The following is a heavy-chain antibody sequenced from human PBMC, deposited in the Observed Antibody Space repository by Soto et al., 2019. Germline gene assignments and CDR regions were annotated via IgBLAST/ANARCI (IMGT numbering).Heavy chain of an antibody. CDR1: GYTFTGYY. CDR2: INPNSGGT. CDR3: ARPLGNVGAFDI. J-gene: IGHJ3*02. V-gene: IGHV1-2*02. Sequence: RASVKVSCKASGYTFTGYYMHWVRQAPGQGLEWMGWINPNSGGTNYAQKFQGRVTMTRDTSTSTAYMELSRLRSDDTAVYYCARPLGNVGAFDIWGQGTMVTVSS. D-gene: IGHD1-1*01.